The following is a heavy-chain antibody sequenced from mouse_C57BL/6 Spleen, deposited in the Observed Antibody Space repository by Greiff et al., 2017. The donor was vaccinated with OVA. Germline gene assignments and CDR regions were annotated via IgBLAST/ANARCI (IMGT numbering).Heavy chain of an antibody. V-gene: IGHV1-82*01. CDR2: IYPGDGDT. J-gene: IGHJ2*01. CDR3: ARWHYYGSSYFDY. D-gene: IGHD1-1*01. CDR1: GYAFSSSW. Sequence: VQLKESGPELVKPGASVKISCKASGYAFSSSWMNWVKQRPGKGLEWIGRIYPGDGDTNYNGKFKGKATLTADKSSSTAYMQLSSLTSEDSAVYFCARWHYYGSSYFDYWGQGTTLTVSS.